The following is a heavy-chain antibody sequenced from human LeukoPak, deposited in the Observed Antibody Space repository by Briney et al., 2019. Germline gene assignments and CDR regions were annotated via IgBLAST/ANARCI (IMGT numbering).Heavy chain of an antibody. CDR1: GFRFSNNG. Sequence: GGSLRLSCAASGFRFSNNGMHWVRQAPGKGLEWVAFIQSDGTNEYYADSVKGRFTISRDNSKNTLYLQINSLRAEDTALYYCAKARGTYCVDSWGQGTLVTVSS. CDR3: AKARGTYCVDS. V-gene: IGHV3-30*02. CDR2: IQSDGTNE. D-gene: IGHD1-26*01. J-gene: IGHJ4*02.